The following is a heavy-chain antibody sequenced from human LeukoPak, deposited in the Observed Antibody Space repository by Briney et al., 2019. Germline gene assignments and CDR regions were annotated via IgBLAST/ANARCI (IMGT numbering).Heavy chain of an antibody. V-gene: IGHV1-69*13. CDR2: ITPLFGTA. Sequence: ASVKVSCKASGGTFSKHTISWVRQSPGQGPEWMGGITPLFGTANYAQKFQGRVTITADESTSTAYMELSSLRSEDTAVYYCASGYCSSTSCQGVYYYYGMDVWGQGTTVTVSS. CDR1: GGTFSKHT. D-gene: IGHD2-2*03. CDR3: ASGYCSSTSCQGVYYYYGMDV. J-gene: IGHJ6*02.